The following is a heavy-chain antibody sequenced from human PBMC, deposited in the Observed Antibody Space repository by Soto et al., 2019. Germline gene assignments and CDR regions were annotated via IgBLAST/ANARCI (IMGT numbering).Heavy chain of an antibody. CDR2: IIPIFGTA. V-gene: IGHV1-69*13. D-gene: IGHD5-12*01. CDR3: ASPGDGYNRGLDY. Sequence: ASVKVSCKASGGTFSGYAISWVRQAPGQGLEWMGGIIPIFGTANYAQKFQGRVTITADESTSTAYMELSSLRSEDTAVYYCASPGDGYNRGLDYWGQGTLVTVSS. J-gene: IGHJ4*02. CDR1: GGTFSGYA.